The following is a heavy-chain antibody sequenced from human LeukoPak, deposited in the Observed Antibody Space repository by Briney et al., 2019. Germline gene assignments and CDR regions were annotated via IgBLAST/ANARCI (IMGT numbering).Heavy chain of an antibody. J-gene: IGHJ5*02. CDR3: ARHDDGRPRYCSSTSCPWGFDP. Sequence: SETLSLTCTVSGGSISSSSYYWGWIRQPPGKGLEWIGSIYYSGSTYYNPSLKSRVTMSVDTSKNQFSLKLSSVTAADTAVYYCARHDDGRPRYCSSTSCPWGFDPWGQGTLVTGSS. CDR1: GGSISSSSYY. CDR2: IYYSGST. V-gene: IGHV4-39*01. D-gene: IGHD2-2*01.